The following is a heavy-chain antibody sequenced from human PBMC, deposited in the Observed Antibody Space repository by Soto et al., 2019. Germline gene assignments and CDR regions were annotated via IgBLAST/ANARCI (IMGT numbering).Heavy chain of an antibody. CDR1: GYSVSRNY. Sequence: QLVETGGGLIQPGTSLTLSCADSGYSVSRNYMTWVRQAPGKGLEWVSFVYSGCATFYADSVKGRFILSRDVSQNTVYRLMNNLSAEDTAVYYCARVPGRLWGLGTLVTVAS. V-gene: IGHV3-53*02. CDR2: VYSGCAT. CDR3: ARVPGRL. J-gene: IGHJ4*02. D-gene: IGHD3-10*01.